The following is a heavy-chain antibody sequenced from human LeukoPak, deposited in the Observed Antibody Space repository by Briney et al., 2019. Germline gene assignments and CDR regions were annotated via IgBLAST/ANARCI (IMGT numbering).Heavy chain of an antibody. CDR2: IKVDGTEK. CDR1: GFSFTAYW. D-gene: IGHD1-1*01. J-gene: IGHJ4*02. V-gene: IGHV3-7*05. Sequence: GGSLRLSCAASGFSFTAYWTSWVRQAPGKGLEWVANIKVDGTEKYYVDSAKGRFTISRDNAKNSLSLQMSGLRAEDTAVYYCARDWNGSGTAFDHWGQGTLVTVSS. CDR3: ARDWNGSGTAFDH.